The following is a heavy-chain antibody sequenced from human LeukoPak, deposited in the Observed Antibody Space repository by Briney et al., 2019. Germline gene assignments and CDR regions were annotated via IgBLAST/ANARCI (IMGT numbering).Heavy chain of an antibody. CDR3: ARVPPTVTAGRYYYCYMDV. CDR2: IYYSGST. D-gene: IGHD4-17*01. CDR1: AGSFSSYY. J-gene: IGHJ6*03. Sequence: PSETLSLTCTVSAGSFSSYYWGWIRQPPGKGLEWIGYIYYSGSTNYNPSLKSRATISVDTSKNQFSLRLSSVTAADTAVYYCARVPPTVTAGRYYYCYMDVWGKGTTVTVSS. V-gene: IGHV4-59*01.